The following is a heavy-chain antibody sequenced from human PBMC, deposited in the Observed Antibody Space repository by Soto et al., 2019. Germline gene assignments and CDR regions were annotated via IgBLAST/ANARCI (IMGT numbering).Heavy chain of an antibody. CDR2: IYYSGST. CDR1: GRSISSGDYY. Sequence: SETLSLTCTVSGRSISSGDYYWSWIRQPPGKGLEWIGYIYYSGSTYYNPSLKSRVTISVDTSKNQFSLKLSSVTAADTAVYYCARGGSDSSGYYYVAYWGQGTLVTVSS. D-gene: IGHD3-22*01. CDR3: ARGGSDSSGYYYVAY. V-gene: IGHV4-30-4*01. J-gene: IGHJ4*02.